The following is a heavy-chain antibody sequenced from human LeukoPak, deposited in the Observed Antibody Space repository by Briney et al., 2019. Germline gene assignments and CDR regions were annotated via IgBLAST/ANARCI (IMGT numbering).Heavy chain of an antibody. CDR1: GFTVSSNE. D-gene: IGHD7-27*01. V-gene: IGHV3-23*01. J-gene: IGHJ4*02. CDR3: AKAPKLGTFDY. CDR2: ISGSGGST. Sequence: GGSLRLSCAASGFTVSSNEMSWVRQAPGKGLEWVSAISGSGGSTYYADSVKGRFTISRDNSKNTLYLQMNSLRAEDTAVYYCAKAPKLGTFDYWGQGTLVTVSS.